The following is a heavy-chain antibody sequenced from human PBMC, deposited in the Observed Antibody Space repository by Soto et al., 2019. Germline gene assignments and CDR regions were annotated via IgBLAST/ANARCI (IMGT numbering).Heavy chain of an antibody. D-gene: IGHD3-22*01. V-gene: IGHV4-31*03. CDR3: ARVRSFDDSSGSQTVPFDY. Sequence: SETLSLTCTVSGGSISSGGYYWSWIRQHPGKGLEWIGYIYYSGSTYYNPSLKSRVTISVDTSKNQFSLKLSSVTAADTAVYYCARVRSFDDSSGSQTVPFDYWGQGTLVTVS. CDR1: GGSISSGGYY. J-gene: IGHJ4*02. CDR2: IYYSGST.